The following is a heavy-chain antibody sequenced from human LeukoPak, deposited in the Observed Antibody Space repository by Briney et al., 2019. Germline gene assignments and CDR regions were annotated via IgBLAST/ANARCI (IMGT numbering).Heavy chain of an antibody. V-gene: IGHV5-51*01. CDR1: GYSFATYW. CDR3: ARHARGSFYYFDY. Sequence: GESLKISCEGSGYSFATYWIGWVRQMPGKGLEWMGIIYPGDSDSRYSPSFQGQVTISADKSIGTAYLQWSSLKASDTAMYYCARHARGSFYYFDYWGQGTLVTVSS. CDR2: IYPGDSDS. J-gene: IGHJ4*02. D-gene: IGHD1-26*01.